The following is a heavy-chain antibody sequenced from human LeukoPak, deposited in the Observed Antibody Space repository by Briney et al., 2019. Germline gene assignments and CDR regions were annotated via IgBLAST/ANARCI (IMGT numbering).Heavy chain of an antibody. CDR2: ISGGGDRT. V-gene: IGHV3-23*01. J-gene: IGHJ6*03. Sequence: GGSLRLSCAAAGFTFSTYGMSWVRQAPGKGLEWVSGISGGGDRTSYAQSVKGRFTISRDNFKNMLYLQMNSLRVEDTAVYYCARDPYSGTYGNTYYYYMDVWGKGTTVTISS. CDR1: GFTFSTYG. D-gene: IGHD1-26*01. CDR3: ARDPYSGTYGNTYYYYMDV.